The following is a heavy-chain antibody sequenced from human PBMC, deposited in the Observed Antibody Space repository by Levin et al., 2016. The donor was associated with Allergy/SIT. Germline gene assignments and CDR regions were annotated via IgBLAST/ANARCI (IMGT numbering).Heavy chain of an antibody. V-gene: IGHV1-18*01. Sequence: ASVKVSCKASGYTFTSYGISWVRQAPGQGLEWMGWISAYNGNTNYAQKLQGRVTMTTDTSTSTAYMELRSLRSDDTAVYYCARDPSTVTTSPWFDPWGQGTLVTVSS. D-gene: IGHD4-17*01. CDR2: ISAYNGNT. CDR1: GYTFTSYG. J-gene: IGHJ5*02. CDR3: ARDPSTVTTSPWFDP.